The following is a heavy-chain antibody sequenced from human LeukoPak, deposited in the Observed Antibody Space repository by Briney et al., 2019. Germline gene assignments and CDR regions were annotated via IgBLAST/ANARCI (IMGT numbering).Heavy chain of an antibody. J-gene: IGHJ4*02. CDR3: ARGTRYDSSGYYSQDLDY. V-gene: IGHV3-33*01. D-gene: IGHD3-22*01. Sequence: PGGSLRLSRAASGFTFRTYGMHWVRQAPGKGLEWVAVIWYDGSNKYYADSVKGRFTISRDNSKNTLYLQMNSLRAEDTAVYYCARGTRYDSSGYYSQDLDYWGQGTLVTVSS. CDR1: GFTFRTYG. CDR2: IWYDGSNK.